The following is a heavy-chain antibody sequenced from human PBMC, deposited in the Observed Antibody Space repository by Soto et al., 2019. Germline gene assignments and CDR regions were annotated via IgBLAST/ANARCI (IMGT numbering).Heavy chain of an antibody. Sequence: ASVKVSCKASGYTFTSYDSSWVRQATGQGLEWMGWMNPNSGNTGYAQKFQGRVTMTRNTSISTAYMELSSLRSEDTAVYYCARGRAYYDILTGYYNPYYFDYWGQGTLVTVSS. D-gene: IGHD3-9*01. V-gene: IGHV1-8*01. CDR2: MNPNSGNT. CDR3: ARGRAYYDILTGYYNPYYFDY. CDR1: GYTFTSYD. J-gene: IGHJ4*02.